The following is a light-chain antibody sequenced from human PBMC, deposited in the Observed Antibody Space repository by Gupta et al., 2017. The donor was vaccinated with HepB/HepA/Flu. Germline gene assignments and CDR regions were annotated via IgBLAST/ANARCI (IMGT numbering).Light chain of an antibody. J-gene: IGKJ1*01. CDR3: QHAYCTSWA. CDR1: QSGLYSSNNMNY. V-gene: IGKV4-1*01. Sequence: DIVMTQSPYSLTVSLGERATINCKSSQSGLYSSNNMNYLAWYQQKPGQPPKLLIYWASTRESGVPDRFSGSGSGTDFTLTISSLQAEDVAVYYCQHAYCTSWAFGEGTKVEIK. CDR2: WAS.